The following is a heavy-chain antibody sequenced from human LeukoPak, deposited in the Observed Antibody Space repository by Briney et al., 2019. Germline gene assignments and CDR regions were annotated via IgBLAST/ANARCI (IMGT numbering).Heavy chain of an antibody. CDR1: GFTFRDCW. Sequence: PGGSLRLSCTASGFTFRDCWRHWVRQAPGKGLVWVSHIDIDGSGTTYADSVKGRFTISRDNAKNSLYLQMNSLRVEDTAVYYCTSHPQSTPDYSASGSAAYWGQGTLVTVSS. CDR2: IDIDGSGT. D-gene: IGHD3-10*01. J-gene: IGHJ4*02. CDR3: TSHPQSTPDYSASGSAAY. V-gene: IGHV3-74*01.